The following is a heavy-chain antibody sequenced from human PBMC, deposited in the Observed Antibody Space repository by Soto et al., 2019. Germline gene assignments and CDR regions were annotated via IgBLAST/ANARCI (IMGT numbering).Heavy chain of an antibody. CDR2: IKQDGSEK. D-gene: IGHD2-15*01. J-gene: IGHJ4*02. CDR1: GFTYSTYT. V-gene: IGHV3-7*01. Sequence: PGGSLRLSCAASGFTYSTYTMHWVRQAPGKGLEWVANIKQDGSEKYYVDSVKGRFTISRDNAKNSLYLQMNSLRAEDTAVYYCARGVAPYYFDYWGQGTLVTVSS. CDR3: ARGVAPYYFDY.